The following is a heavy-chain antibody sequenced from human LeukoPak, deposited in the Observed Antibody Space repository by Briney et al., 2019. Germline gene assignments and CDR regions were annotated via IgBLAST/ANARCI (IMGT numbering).Heavy chain of an antibody. J-gene: IGHJ4*02. Sequence: SESLSLTCTVSGGSISSYYWSWIRQPPGKGLEWIGYIYYSGSTNYNPSLKSRVTISVDTSKNKFSLKLSSVTAADTAVYYCARTRSGYSLIDYWGQGTLVSVSS. D-gene: IGHD3-3*01. CDR2: IYYSGST. V-gene: IGHV4-59*01. CDR3: ARTRSGYSLIDY. CDR1: GGSISSYY.